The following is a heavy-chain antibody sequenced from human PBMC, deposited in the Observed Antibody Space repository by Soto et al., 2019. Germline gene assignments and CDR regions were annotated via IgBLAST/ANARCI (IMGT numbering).Heavy chain of an antibody. CDR2: INCGSGET. J-gene: IGHJ4*02. CDR1: GYTFIHYG. CDR3: ARGFDY. V-gene: IGHV1-3*01. Sequence: ASVKVSCKTSGYTFIHYGIHWVRQTPGQRLEWMGWINCGSGETKYSQKLQGRVTVNTDTSTSTAYMELRSLRSDDTAVYYCARGFDYWGQGTLVTVSS.